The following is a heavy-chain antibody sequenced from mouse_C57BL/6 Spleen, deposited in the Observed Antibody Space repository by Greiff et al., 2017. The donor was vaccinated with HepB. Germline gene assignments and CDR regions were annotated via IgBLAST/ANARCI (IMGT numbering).Heavy chain of an antibody. CDR3: TGAGYSFAY. Sequence: EVKLVESGGGLVQPGGSMKLSCVASGFTFSNYWMNWVRQCPEKGLEWVAQIRSKSDNYATDYAESVKGRFTITRDDSKSSVYLHMNNLRAADTGIYYCTGAGYSFAYWGQGTLVTVSA. CDR1: GFTFSNYW. CDR2: IRSKSDNYAT. J-gene: IGHJ3*01. D-gene: IGHD2-3*01. V-gene: IGHV6-3*01.